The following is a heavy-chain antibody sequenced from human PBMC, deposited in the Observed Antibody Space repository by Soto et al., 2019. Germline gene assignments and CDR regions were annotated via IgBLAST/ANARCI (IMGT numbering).Heavy chain of an antibody. D-gene: IGHD4-17*01. Sequence: QVQLVESGGGVVQPGKSLRLSCAASGITFTKYCVNWVRQAPGQGLEWVAGISSDGGTQFYADSVKGRFTISRDNSKYTLSLHMRSRRAEDTAVYYCHLDEYGDWWCQGTRVTVSS. V-gene: IGHV3-30*03. J-gene: IGHJ4*02. CDR2: ISSDGGTQ. CDR3: HLDEYGDW. CDR1: GITFTKYC.